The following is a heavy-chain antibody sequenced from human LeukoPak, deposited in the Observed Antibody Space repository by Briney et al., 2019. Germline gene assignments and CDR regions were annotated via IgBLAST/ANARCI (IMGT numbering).Heavy chain of an antibody. J-gene: IGHJ3*02. CDR1: GFTFSNYW. V-gene: IGHV3-74*01. CDR2: INYDGTTT. CDR3: ARRDVFDI. Sequence: GGSLRLSCAASGFTFSNYWMHWVRQAPGRGLVWVSRINYDGTTTGYADSVKGRFTISRDNAKNTLYLQMNSLRAEDTAVYYCARRDVFDIWGQGTMVTVSS.